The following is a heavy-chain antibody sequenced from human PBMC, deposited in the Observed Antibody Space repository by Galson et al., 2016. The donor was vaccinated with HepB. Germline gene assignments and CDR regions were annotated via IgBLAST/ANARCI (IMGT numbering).Heavy chain of an antibody. CDR1: GFTFSKSG. J-gene: IGHJ4*02. Sequence: SLSLSCAASGFTFSKSGFHWVRLTPGKGLEWLTYIESYRKIIRYTESVRGRFTVSRDNAKNSVYLQLSGLRVEDTAIYYCARDGPNYNYDFWGQGTRVTVFS. CDR2: IESYRKII. D-gene: IGHD5-24*01. V-gene: IGHV3-48*03. CDR3: ARDGPNYNYDF.